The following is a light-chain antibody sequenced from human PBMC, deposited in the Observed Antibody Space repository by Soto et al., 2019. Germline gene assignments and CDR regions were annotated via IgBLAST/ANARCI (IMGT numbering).Light chain of an antibody. CDR2: AAS. J-gene: IGKJ1*01. CDR3: QQHYSTPPWT. V-gene: IGKV1-39*01. Sequence: IQLTLSPSSPSSSLGDRVTVTCRASQGISSCLAWYQQKPGKAPKLLLYAASTLQGGVPSRFSGSGAGTDFPLTTSSLQPEDFATYYCQQHYSTPPWTFGQGTKVDIK. CDR1: QGISSC.